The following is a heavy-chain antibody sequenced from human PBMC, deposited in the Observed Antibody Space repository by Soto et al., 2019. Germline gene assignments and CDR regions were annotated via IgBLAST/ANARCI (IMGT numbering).Heavy chain of an antibody. Sequence: QDQLVQSGAEVKEPGASVKVSCKASGYSFTTSGITWVRQAPGQGLEWMGWISTYNGNTNYAQKLQDRVTLTTDTSTSTAYMELRSLRSDDTAVYYCARRLYGDYDYWGQGTLVTVSS. D-gene: IGHD4-17*01. CDR1: GYSFTTSG. CDR2: ISTYNGNT. CDR3: ARRLYGDYDY. V-gene: IGHV1-18*01. J-gene: IGHJ4*02.